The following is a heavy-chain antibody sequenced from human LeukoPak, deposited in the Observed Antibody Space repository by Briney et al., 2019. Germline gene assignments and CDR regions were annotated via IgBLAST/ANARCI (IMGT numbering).Heavy chain of an antibody. CDR3: ARVGLDRRGYSGYEAFDY. D-gene: IGHD5-12*01. J-gene: IGHJ4*02. Sequence: LAGGSLRLSCAASGFTFSSYAMHWVRQAPGKGLEWVAVISYDGSNKYYADSVKGRFTISRDNAKNSLYLQINSLRAEDTAVYYCARVGLDRRGYSGYEAFDYWGQGTLVTVSS. CDR1: GFTFSSYA. CDR2: ISYDGSNK. V-gene: IGHV3-30*04.